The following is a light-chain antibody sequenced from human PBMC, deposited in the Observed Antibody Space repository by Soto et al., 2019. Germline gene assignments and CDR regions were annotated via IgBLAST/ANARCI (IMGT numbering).Light chain of an antibody. CDR2: AAP. CDR3: QQYNTYWT. J-gene: IGKJ1*01. V-gene: IGKV1-9*01. CDR1: QGISSY. Sequence: DIQLTQSPSFLSASLGDRVSISCRASQGISSYLAWYQQKPGQAPKLLIYAAPTSQSGVPSRFSGSGSGTEFTLPISSLQPDDFATYYCQQYNTYWTFGQGTKVDIK.